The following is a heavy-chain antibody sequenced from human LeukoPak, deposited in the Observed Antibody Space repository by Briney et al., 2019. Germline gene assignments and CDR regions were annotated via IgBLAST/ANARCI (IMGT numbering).Heavy chain of an antibody. Sequence: GGSLRLSCAASGFTFSSYSMNWVRQAPGKGLEWVSSISSSSSYIYYADSVKGRFTISRDNAKNSLYLQMNSLSAEDTAVYSCARDVPRKYSGYDTGYDYWGQGTLVTVSS. D-gene: IGHD5-12*01. V-gene: IGHV3-21*01. J-gene: IGHJ4*02. CDR3: ARDVPRKYSGYDTGYDY. CDR1: GFTFSSYS. CDR2: ISSSSSYI.